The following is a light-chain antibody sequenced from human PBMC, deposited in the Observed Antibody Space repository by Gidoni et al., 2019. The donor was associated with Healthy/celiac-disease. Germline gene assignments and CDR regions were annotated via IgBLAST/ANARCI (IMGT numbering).Light chain of an antibody. J-gene: IGKJ1*01. Sequence: DIVMTQSPDSLAVSLGERATINCKSSQSVLYSSNNKNYLAWYQQKPGQPPKLLIYWASTRESGVPDRFSGSGSGTDFTLTISSLQAEDVAVYYCQQYYSTPVWTFGHGTKVEIK. V-gene: IGKV4-1*01. CDR3: QQYYSTPVWT. CDR1: QSVLYSSNNKNY. CDR2: WAS.